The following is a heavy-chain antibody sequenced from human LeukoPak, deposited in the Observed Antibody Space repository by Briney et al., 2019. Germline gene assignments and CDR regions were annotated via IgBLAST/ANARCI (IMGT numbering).Heavy chain of an antibody. CDR2: IYYSGST. Sequence: PAETLSLTCTVSGGSITSYYWSWIRQPPGKGLEWIGYIYYSGSTNYNPSLKSRGTISVDTSKTQFSQRLSSVTDADTAVYYCARLTGSGSYFDYWGQGTLVTVSS. V-gene: IGHV4-59*08. D-gene: IGHD3-10*01. CDR1: GGSITSYY. CDR3: ARLTGSGSYFDY. J-gene: IGHJ4*02.